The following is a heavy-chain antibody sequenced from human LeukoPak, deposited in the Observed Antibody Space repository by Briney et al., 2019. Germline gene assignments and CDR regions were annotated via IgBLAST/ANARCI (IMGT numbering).Heavy chain of an antibody. CDR1: GFTFRSYT. J-gene: IGHJ4*02. Sequence: GGSLRLSCAASGFTFRSYTMNWVRQAPGKGLEGVSSISSSSSSIYYADSVKDRFTISRDNAKKSLYLQMNSLRAEDTAMYYCARGFCTSTSCYGSYWGQGALVTVSS. CDR3: ARGFCTSTSCYGSY. CDR2: ISSSSSSI. D-gene: IGHD2-2*01. V-gene: IGHV3-21*01.